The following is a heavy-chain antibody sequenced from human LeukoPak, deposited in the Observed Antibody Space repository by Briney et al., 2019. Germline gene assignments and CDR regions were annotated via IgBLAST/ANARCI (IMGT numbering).Heavy chain of an antibody. CDR3: AKGSYSSYGFDY. CDR2: ISDSGGTT. Sequence: GSLRLSCAASGFTFSSYTMTWVRQAPGKGLEWVSGISDSGGTTPHADSVKGRFTISRVNSKNTLYLQMNSLRAEDTAVYYCAKGSYSSYGFDYWGQGTLVTVSS. V-gene: IGHV3-23*01. CDR1: GFTFSSYT. J-gene: IGHJ4*02. D-gene: IGHD2-21*01.